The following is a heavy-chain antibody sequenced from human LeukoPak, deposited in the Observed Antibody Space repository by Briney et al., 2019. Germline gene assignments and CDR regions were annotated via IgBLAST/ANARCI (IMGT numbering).Heavy chain of an antibody. J-gene: IGHJ6*02. CDR2: MNPSSGNT. V-gene: IGHV1-8*01. Sequence: GASVKVSCKASGYTFTSYDINWVRQATGQRLEWMGWMNPSSGNTGYAQKFQGRVTMTRNTSISTAYMELSSLRSEDTAVYYCARHDSSGYYASPYGMDVWGQGTTVTVSS. CDR1: GYTFTSYD. CDR3: ARHDSSGYYASPYGMDV. D-gene: IGHD3-22*01.